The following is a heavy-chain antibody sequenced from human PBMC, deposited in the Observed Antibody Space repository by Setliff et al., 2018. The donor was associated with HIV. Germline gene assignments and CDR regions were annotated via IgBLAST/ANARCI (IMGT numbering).Heavy chain of an antibody. Sequence: SETLSLTCTVSGGSMSTYYWSWIRQPPGKGLEWIGYIYTSGSIHYNPSLESRVTIFVDTSKNDFSLKMTSVTAADTAVYYCARHANPTVITDIPFDPWGQGTLVTVSS. V-gene: IGHV4-4*08. CDR2: IYTSGSI. D-gene: IGHD4-17*01. J-gene: IGHJ5*02. CDR1: GGSMSTYY. CDR3: ARHANPTVITDIPFDP.